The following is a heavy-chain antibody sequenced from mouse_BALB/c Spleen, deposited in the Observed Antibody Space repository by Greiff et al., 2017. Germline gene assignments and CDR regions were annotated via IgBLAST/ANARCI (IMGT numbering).Heavy chain of an antibody. D-gene: IGHD1-1*01. J-gene: IGHJ3*01. CDR2: ISSGGSST. CDR3: ASPYYYGSSYFAY. Sequence: EVQGVESGGDLVKPGGSLKLSCAASGFTFSSYGMSWVRQTPDKRLEWVATISSGGSSTYYPDSVKGRFTISRDNAKNTLYLQMSSLKSEDTAMYYCASPYYYGSSYFAYWGQGTLVTVSA. V-gene: IGHV5-6*01. CDR1: GFTFSSYG.